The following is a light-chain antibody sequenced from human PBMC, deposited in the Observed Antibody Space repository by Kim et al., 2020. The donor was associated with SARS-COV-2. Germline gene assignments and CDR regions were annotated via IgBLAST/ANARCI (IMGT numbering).Light chain of an antibody. CDR1: QTIGIS. V-gene: IGKV3-11*01. Sequence: SPGERAILSSRASQTIGISLGWYQHKLGQAPRLLIYDAANRAAGIPDRFSGGGSGTDFTLTISSLEPEDFAIYYCQQRNNWPPAVTFGGGTKLEI. CDR2: DAA. CDR3: QQRNNWPPAVT. J-gene: IGKJ4*01.